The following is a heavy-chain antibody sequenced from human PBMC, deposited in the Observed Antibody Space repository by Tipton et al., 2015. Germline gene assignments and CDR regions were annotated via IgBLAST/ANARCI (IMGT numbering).Heavy chain of an antibody. V-gene: IGHV3-7*03. CDR3: AKPDDHYASSGGAFDI. D-gene: IGHD3-22*01. J-gene: IGHJ3*02. Sequence: SLRLSCAASGFTISHYWMSWVRQAPGKGPEWVANIKEDGNDEYYVDSVQGRFTISRDNSENSLYPQMNSLRTEDTALYYCAKPDDHYASSGGAFDIWGQGTMVTVSS. CDR2: IKEDGNDE. CDR1: GFTISHYW.